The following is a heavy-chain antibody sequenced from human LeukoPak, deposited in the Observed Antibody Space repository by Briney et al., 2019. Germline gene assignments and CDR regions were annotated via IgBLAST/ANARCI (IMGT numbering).Heavy chain of an antibody. CDR2: VSDSGGRT. CDR1: GITLSNYG. D-gene: IGHD3-10*01. V-gene: IGHV3-23*01. J-gene: IGHJ4*02. Sequence: PGGSLRLSCAVSGITLSNYGMSWVRQAPGKGLEWVAGVSDSGGRTNYADSVKGRFTISRDNSKNTLYLQMNSLRAEDTAVYFCAKRGVVIRVILVGFHKEAYYFDSWGQGVVVNVSS. CDR3: AKRGVVIRVILVGFHKEAYYFDS.